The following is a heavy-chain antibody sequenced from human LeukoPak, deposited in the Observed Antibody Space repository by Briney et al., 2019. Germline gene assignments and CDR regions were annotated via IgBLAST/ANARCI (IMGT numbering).Heavy chain of an antibody. J-gene: IGHJ4*02. CDR2: IYYSGST. CDR1: SGSISSSDYF. V-gene: IGHV4-39*07. Sequence: SETLSLTCTVSSGSISSSDYFWGWIRLPPGQGLEWIGNIYYSGSTYYNPSLKSRVTISVDTSKNQFSLKLSSVTAADTAVYYCARVAAPIATGIFYYFDYWGQGTLVTVSS. CDR3: ARVAAPIATGIFYYFDY. D-gene: IGHD6-25*01.